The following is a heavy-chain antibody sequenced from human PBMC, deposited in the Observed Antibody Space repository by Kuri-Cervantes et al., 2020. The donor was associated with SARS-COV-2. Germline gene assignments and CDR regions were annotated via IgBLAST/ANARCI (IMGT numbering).Heavy chain of an antibody. CDR1: GYTFTGYY. V-gene: IGHV1-2*02. J-gene: IGHJ4*02. CDR3: ARADLAVDDFDF. CDR2: INPNSGGT. D-gene: IGHD6-19*01. Sequence: ASVKVSCKASGYTFTGYYMHWVRQAPGQGLEWMGSINPNSGGTNYAQKFQGRVTMTRYTSISTAYMELSRLRSDDTAVYYCARADLAVDDFDFWGQGTLVTVSS.